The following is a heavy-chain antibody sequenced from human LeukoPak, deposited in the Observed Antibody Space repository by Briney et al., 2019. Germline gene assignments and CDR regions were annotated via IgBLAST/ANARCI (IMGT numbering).Heavy chain of an antibody. J-gene: IGHJ4*02. V-gene: IGHV4-61*02. Sequence: SETLSLTCTVSGGSISSGSYYWIWIRQPAGKGLEWIGRIYTSGSTSYNSTLKSRVTISVDTSKNQFSLNLSSVTAADTAVYYCARGGTYYYDSSGFADYWGQGTLVTVSS. D-gene: IGHD3-22*01. CDR1: GGSISSGSYY. CDR3: ARGGTYYYDSSGFADY. CDR2: IYTSGST.